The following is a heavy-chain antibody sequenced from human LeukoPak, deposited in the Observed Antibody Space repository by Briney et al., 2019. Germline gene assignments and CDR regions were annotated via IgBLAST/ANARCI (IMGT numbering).Heavy chain of an antibody. J-gene: IGHJ6*02. Sequence: WVSYISSTSSTIYSAASMEGRFTISRDNAKNSLYLQMNSLRAEDTAVYYCARDPPHGMDVWGQGTTVTVSS. CDR2: ISSTSSTI. CDR3: ARDPPHGMDV. V-gene: IGHV3-48*01.